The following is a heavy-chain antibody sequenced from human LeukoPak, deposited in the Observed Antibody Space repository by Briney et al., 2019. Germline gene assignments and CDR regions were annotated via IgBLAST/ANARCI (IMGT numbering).Heavy chain of an antibody. Sequence: AGGSLRLSCAASGFTFSSYWMSWVRQAPGKGLEWVANIKQDGSEKYYVDSVKGRFTISRDNAKNSLYLQVNSLRAEDTAVYYCARDRSTFGGVITIYSDYWGQGTLVTVSS. CDR1: GFTFSSYW. D-gene: IGHD3-16*02. CDR2: IKQDGSEK. CDR3: ARDRSTFGGVITIYSDY. J-gene: IGHJ4*02. V-gene: IGHV3-7*01.